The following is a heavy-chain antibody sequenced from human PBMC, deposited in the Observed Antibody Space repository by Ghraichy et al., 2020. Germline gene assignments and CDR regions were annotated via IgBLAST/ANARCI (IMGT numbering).Heavy chain of an antibody. V-gene: IGHV3-11*06. CDR2: ISGNNVHT. Sequence: GESLNISCVASGFTFSDYFMSWIRKTPGKGLECISYISGNNVHTNYTDSVRGRFTVSRDNAKYSVYLEMNRLAAEDTGVYYCARVRGYFTGGSSLFDYWVLGTRVTVSS. CDR3: ARVRGYFTGGSSLFDY. D-gene: IGHD2-8*02. J-gene: IGHJ4*02. CDR1: GFTFSDYF.